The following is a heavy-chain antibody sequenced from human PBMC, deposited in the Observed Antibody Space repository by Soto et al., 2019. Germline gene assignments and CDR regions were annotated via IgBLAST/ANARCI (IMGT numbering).Heavy chain of an antibody. J-gene: IGHJ4*02. Sequence: GSLRLSCSASGVTFSKYAMTWVRQAQGKRPEWVSTILGSGSDTYYPDSVKGRFTISRDNSRNTVDLQLNSLRAEDTAVYYCTRYIVGPYYFDYCGQGT. V-gene: IGHV3-23*01. CDR1: GVTFSKYA. CDR2: ILGSGSDT. CDR3: TRYIVGPYYFDY. D-gene: IGHD1-26*01.